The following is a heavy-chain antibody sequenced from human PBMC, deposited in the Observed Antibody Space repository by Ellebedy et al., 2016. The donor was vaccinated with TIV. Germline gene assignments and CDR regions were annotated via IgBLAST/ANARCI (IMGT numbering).Heavy chain of an antibody. D-gene: IGHD3-22*01. J-gene: IGHJ6*02. Sequence: GGSLRLSXAASGFTFSSYSMNWVRQAPGKGLEWVSSISSSSSYIYYADSVKGRFTISRDNAKNSLYLQMNSLRAEDTAVYYCARGDYYYDSSGYALMDVWGQGTTVTVSS. CDR3: ARGDYYYDSSGYALMDV. CDR1: GFTFSSYS. CDR2: ISSSSSYI. V-gene: IGHV3-21*01.